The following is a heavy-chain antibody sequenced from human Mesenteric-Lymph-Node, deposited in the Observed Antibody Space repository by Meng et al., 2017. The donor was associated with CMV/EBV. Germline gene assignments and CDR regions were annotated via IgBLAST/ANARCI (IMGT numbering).Heavy chain of an antibody. CDR1: GFTFSSYS. J-gene: IGHJ4*02. CDR3: ARDVTGSLEWLLPYYFDY. V-gene: IGHV3-21*01. CDR2: ISSSSSYI. Sequence: LSLTCAASGFTFSSYSMNWVRQAPGKGLEWVSSISSSSSYIYYADSVKGRFTISRDNAKNSLYLQMNSLRAEDTAVYYCARDVTGSLEWLLPYYFDYWGQGTLVTVSS. D-gene: IGHD3-3*01.